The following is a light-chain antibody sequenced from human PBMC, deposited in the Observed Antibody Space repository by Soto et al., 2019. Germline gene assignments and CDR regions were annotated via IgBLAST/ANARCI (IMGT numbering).Light chain of an antibody. CDR3: QQYNSYSIT. CDR1: QSISSW. Sequence: DIQMTQSPSTLSASVGDRVTITCRASQSISSWLAWYQQKPGKAPKLLIYKASSLESGVPSRFSGSGSGTEFTLTISSLQPDDFATYYCQQYNSYSITFGQGTRWRL. CDR2: KAS. J-gene: IGKJ5*01. V-gene: IGKV1-5*03.